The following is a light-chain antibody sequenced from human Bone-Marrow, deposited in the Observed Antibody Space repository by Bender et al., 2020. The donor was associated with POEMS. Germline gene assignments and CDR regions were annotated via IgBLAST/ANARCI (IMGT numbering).Light chain of an antibody. J-gene: IGLJ2*01. Sequence: HSALTQPPSASGSPGQSLTISCTGTNSDIGTFNFVSWYQHHPGKAPKLLIYEVTERPSGVPDRFSGSKSGNTASLTVSGLQADDEAHYYCSSYGGSQNLSLGGGTKVTVL. V-gene: IGLV2-8*01. CDR1: NSDIGTFNF. CDR3: SSYGGSQNLS. CDR2: EVT.